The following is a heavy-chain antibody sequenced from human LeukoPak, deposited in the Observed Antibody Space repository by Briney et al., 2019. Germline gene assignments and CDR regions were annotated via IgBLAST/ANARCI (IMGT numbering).Heavy chain of an antibody. J-gene: IGHJ3*02. Sequence: SETLSLTCTVSGASISSHYWSWIRQPAGKGLEWIGRVYASESSNYNPSLKSRVTMSIDTSSNQFSLKLTSVTAADTAVYYCAVDLGGRGDAFDIWGQGTMVTVSS. CDR2: VYASESS. CDR3: AVDLGGRGDAFDI. CDR1: GASISSHY. D-gene: IGHD2-15*01. V-gene: IGHV4-4*07.